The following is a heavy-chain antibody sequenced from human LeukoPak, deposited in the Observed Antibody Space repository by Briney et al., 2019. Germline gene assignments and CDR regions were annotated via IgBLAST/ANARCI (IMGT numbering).Heavy chain of an antibody. J-gene: IGHJ4*02. CDR2: ITGSGGNT. CDR3: AKWGDYDVLTGYYVSDY. Sequence: PGGSLRLSCVASGFTFSNYAMSWVRQAPGKGLEWVSAITGSGGNTYYADSVKGRFTISSDNSKNTVFLQMNSLRAEDTAVYYCAKWGDYDVLTGYYVSDYWGQGTLVTVSS. D-gene: IGHD3-9*01. V-gene: IGHV3-23*01. CDR1: GFTFSNYA.